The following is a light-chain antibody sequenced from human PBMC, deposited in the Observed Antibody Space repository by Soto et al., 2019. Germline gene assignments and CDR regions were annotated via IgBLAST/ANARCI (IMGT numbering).Light chain of an antibody. Sequence: DIQMTQSPSSLSASVGDRVTITCRAGQGISSYLAWYQQKPGKVPKLLIYGASTLQSGVPSRFSGSGSGTDFTLTISSLQPEDFATYYCQQSYSTPLTFGGGTKVDIK. CDR1: QGISSY. CDR2: GAS. J-gene: IGKJ4*01. V-gene: IGKV1-27*01. CDR3: QQSYSTPLT.